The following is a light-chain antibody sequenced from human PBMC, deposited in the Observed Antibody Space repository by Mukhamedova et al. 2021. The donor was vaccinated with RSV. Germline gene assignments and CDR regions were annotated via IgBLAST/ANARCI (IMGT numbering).Light chain of an antibody. CDR2: GAS. V-gene: IGKV3-20*01. CDR3: QEYGNSGT. J-gene: IGKJ1*01. Sequence: QRDGQPPRLLIYGASKRATGISDRFLGSGSGTDFTLIIDRLEPEDFAVYYCQEYGNSGTFGQGTRVEIK.